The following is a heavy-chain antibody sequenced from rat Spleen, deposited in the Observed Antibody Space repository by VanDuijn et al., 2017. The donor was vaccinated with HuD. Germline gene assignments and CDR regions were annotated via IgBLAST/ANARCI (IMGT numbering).Heavy chain of an antibody. Sequence: EVQLVESDGGLVQPGRSLKLSCAASGFTFSDYYMAWVRQAPTKGLEWVATISYDGSSTYYRDSVQGRFTISRHNAKNTLYLQMDSLRSEDTATYYCARHFSPADYYSSFPVLYWGQGTLVTVSS. CDR3: ARHFSPADYYSSFPVLY. V-gene: IGHV5-29*01. J-gene: IGHJ3*01. CDR1: GFTFSDYY. D-gene: IGHD1-2*01. CDR2: ISYDGSST.